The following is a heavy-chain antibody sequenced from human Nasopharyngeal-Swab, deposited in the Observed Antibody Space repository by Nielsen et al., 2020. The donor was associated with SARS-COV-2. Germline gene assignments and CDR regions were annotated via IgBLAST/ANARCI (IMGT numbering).Heavy chain of an antibody. CDR2: IYYSGST. D-gene: IGHD2-2*01. CDR3: ARVKGYQLLSSAAPNWFDP. CDR1: GGSISSSSYY. J-gene: IGHJ5*02. V-gene: IGHV4-39*07. Sequence: SETLSLTCTVSGGSISSSSYYWGWFRQPPGKGLEWIGSIYYSGSTYYNPSLKSRVTISVDTSKNQFSLKLSSVTAADTAVYYCARVKGYQLLSSAAPNWFDPWGQGTLVTVSS.